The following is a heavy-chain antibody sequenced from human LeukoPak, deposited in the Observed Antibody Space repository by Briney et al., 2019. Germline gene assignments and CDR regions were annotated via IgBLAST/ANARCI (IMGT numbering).Heavy chain of an antibody. Sequence: SETLSLTCAVSGYSISSGYYWGWIRQPPGNGLEWIGSIYHSGSTYYNPSLKSRVTISVDTSNNQFSLKLSSVTAADTAVYYCARHGGRYAGLSYFDYSCQGTLVTVSS. CDR2: IYHSGST. J-gene: IGHJ4*02. V-gene: IGHV4-38-2*01. CDR1: GYSISSGYY. D-gene: IGHD3-16*01. CDR3: ARHGGRYAGLSYFDY.